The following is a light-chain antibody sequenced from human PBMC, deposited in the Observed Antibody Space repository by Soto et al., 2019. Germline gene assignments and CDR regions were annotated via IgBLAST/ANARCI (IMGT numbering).Light chain of an antibody. CDR3: QQYASFWT. Sequence: DIQMTQSPSTLSASVGDRVTITCRATQSISNSLAWYQQKPGKAPNLLIYKASSLETGVPSRFSGSGSGTAFTLNITSLQPDDSATYYCQQYASFWTFGQGTKVEIK. CDR1: QSISNS. CDR2: KAS. J-gene: IGKJ1*01. V-gene: IGKV1-5*03.